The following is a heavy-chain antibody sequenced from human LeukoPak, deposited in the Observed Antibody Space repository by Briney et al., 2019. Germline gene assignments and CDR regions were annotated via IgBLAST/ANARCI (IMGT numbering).Heavy chain of an antibody. D-gene: IGHD3-16*01. J-gene: IGHJ4*02. CDR2: INPNSGGT. V-gene: IGHV1-2*02. Sequence: GASVKVSCKASGYTFTGYYMHWVRQAPGQGLEWMGWINPNSGGTNYAQKFQGRVTMTRDTSISTAYMELSRLRSDDTAVYYCARVPLGGEYYFDYWGQGTLVTVSS. CDR3: ARVPLGGEYYFDY. CDR1: GYTFTGYY.